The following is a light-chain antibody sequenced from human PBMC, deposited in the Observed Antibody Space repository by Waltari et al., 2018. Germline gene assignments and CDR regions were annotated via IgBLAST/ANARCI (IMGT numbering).Light chain of an antibody. CDR2: DSS. V-gene: IGKV1-39*01. CDR1: PSISTS. Sequence: DIQMTQSPSSLSASVGDRVTITCRASPSISTSLNWYQQKPGKAPKLLICDSSTLQSGVPSRFSGSGSGTDFTLTISNLYPEDFATYYCQQSSSAPFTFGPGTRVDIQ. J-gene: IGKJ3*01. CDR3: QQSSSAPFT.